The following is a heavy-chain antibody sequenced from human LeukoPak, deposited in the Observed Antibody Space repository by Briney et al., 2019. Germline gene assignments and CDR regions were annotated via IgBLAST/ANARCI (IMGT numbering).Heavy chain of an antibody. CDR2: IYSGGSI. Sequence: PGGSLRRSCAASGFIVSSNYMSWVRQAPGKGLEWVSVIYSGGSIYYADSVKGRFTISRDNSKNTLYLQMNSRRVEDTAVYYCARVLSGRLDYWGQGTLVTVSS. CDR3: ARVLSGRLDY. J-gene: IGHJ4*02. CDR1: GFIVSSNY. D-gene: IGHD3-3*01. V-gene: IGHV3-53*01.